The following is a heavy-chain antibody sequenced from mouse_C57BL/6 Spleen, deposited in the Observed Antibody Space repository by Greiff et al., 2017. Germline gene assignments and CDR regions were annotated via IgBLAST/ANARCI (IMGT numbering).Heavy chain of an antibody. Sequence: EVKLLESGPGLVKPSQSLSLTCSVTGYSITSGYYWNWLRQFPGNKLEWIGYISYDCSNNNNPSLKNRISITVDTSKIQFFLKLNSVTTEDTATYYCANPRDYYGSSWDLDDWGTGTTVTVSS. CDR3: ANPRDYYGSSWDLDD. D-gene: IGHD1-1*01. CDR1: GYSITSGYY. CDR2: ISYDCSN. V-gene: IGHV3-6*01. J-gene: IGHJ1*03.